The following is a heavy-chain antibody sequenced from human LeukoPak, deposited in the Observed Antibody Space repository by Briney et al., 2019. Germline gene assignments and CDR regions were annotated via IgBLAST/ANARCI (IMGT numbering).Heavy chain of an antibody. CDR3: AKLLTLSWPAFDP. CDR2: VPYSGST. J-gene: IGHJ5*02. CDR1: ADSSSRSS. D-gene: IGHD2/OR15-2a*01. Sequence: SETLSLTCTVSADSSSRSSWSWIRQPPGQGLEWIGYVPYSGSTNYTPSLKGRVTISIDTSKNQFSLKLNSVTAADTAVYYCAKLLTLSWPAFDPWGQGTLVTVSS. V-gene: IGHV4-59*01.